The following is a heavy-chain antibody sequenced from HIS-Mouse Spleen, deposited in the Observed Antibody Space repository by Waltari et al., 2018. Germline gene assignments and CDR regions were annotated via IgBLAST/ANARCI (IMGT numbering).Heavy chain of an antibody. V-gene: IGHV4-31*03. Sequence: QVQLQESGPGLVKPSQTLSLTCTASGGSISSRGYYWSCTRQPPGPRLEWIGYIYYSGSTYYNPSLKSRVTISVDTSKNQFSLKLSSVTAADTAVYYCARSPYYDFWSGYSDNWFDPWGQGTLVTVSS. CDR2: IYYSGST. D-gene: IGHD3-3*01. CDR1: GGSISSRGYY. J-gene: IGHJ5*02. CDR3: ARSPYYDFWSGYSDNWFDP.